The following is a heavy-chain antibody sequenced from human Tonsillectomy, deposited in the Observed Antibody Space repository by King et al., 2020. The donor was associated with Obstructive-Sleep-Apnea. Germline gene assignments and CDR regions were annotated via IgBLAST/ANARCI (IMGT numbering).Heavy chain of an antibody. J-gene: IGHJ5*01. CDR2: ISSTGGST. CDR3: SGSYYSYLTWFDS. V-gene: IGHV3-23*04. CDR1: GFTFSSYA. Sequence: VQLVESGGGLVQPGKSLRLSCAASGFTFSSYAMNWVRQAPGKGLEWVSGISSTGGSTYYADSVKGRFTISRDNSKNTLYLEMNSLRAEDTAVYYCSGSYYSYLTWFDSWGQGTLVTVSS. D-gene: IGHD3-10*01.